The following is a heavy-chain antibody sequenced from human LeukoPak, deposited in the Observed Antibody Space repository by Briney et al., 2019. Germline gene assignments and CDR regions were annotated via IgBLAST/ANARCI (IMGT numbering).Heavy chain of an antibody. Sequence: SETLSLTCTVSGGSISSNYWSWVRQPPGKGLEWIGFIYYSGCTNYNPSLKSRVTISVDTSKNQFSLKLSSVTAADTAVYYCARQGSGNYLSPVNYWGQGTLVTVSS. CDR1: GGSISSNY. J-gene: IGHJ4*02. D-gene: IGHD1-26*01. V-gene: IGHV4-59*08. CDR3: ARQGSGNYLSPVNY. CDR2: IYYSGCT.